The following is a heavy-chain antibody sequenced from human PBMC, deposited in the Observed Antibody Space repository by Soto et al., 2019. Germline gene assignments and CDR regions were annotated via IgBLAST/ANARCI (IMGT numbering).Heavy chain of an antibody. CDR1: GYTFTAYY. V-gene: IGHV1-2*02. D-gene: IGHD3-16*01. J-gene: IGHJ6*01. CDR2: INPNSGGT. Sequence: ASVNVSCKASGYTFTAYYIHWVRQAPGQGLEWMGWINPNSGGTNYAQKFQDRVTMTRDTSISTAYMELSRLRSDDTAVYYCARIDPVTLHYYYGMDVWAQATPVTV. CDR3: ARIDPVTLHYYYGMDV.